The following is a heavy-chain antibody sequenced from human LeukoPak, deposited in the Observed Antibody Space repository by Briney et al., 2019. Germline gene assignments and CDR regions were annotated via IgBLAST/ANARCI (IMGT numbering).Heavy chain of an antibody. CDR3: AREGYYGSGSPPSLYFDY. V-gene: IGHV3-30*03. CDR1: GFTFSNFG. D-gene: IGHD3-10*01. CDR2: TSSDLNVK. J-gene: IGHJ4*02. Sequence: GGSLRLSCAASGFTFSNFGMHWVRQAPGKGLEWVAVTSSDLNVKLYADSVKGRFTISRDNSRSTLYLQMNSLRPEDTAIYYCAREGYYGSGSPPSLYFDYWGQGTLVTVSS.